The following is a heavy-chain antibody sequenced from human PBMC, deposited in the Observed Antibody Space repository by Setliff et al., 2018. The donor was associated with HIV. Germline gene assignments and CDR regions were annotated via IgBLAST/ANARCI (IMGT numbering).Heavy chain of an antibody. D-gene: IGHD3-22*01. CDR2: INHSGSA. J-gene: IGHJ4*02. CDR1: GESFSAYS. Sequence: SETLSLTCAVYGESFSAYSWTWIRQPPGKGLEWIGEINHSGSATYNPSLRGRVTVSVDTSKNHFSLKLSSVTAADTAVYYCARDRSDRLHFDYWGQGTLVTVSS. V-gene: IGHV4-34*01. CDR3: ARDRSDRLHFDY.